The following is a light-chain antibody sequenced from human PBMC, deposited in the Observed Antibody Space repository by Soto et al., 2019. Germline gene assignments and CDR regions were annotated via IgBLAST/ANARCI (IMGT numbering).Light chain of an antibody. V-gene: IGKV1-5*03. CDR1: QSIGSW. Sequence: DIQMTQSPSTLSASVGDRVTITCRASQSIGSWLAWYQQKPGKAPRLLIYKASSLQSEVPSRFSGSGSGTEFTLTISSLQSDDFATYCCQQYTSYSYTFGQGTKLEIK. J-gene: IGKJ2*01. CDR3: QQYTSYSYT. CDR2: KAS.